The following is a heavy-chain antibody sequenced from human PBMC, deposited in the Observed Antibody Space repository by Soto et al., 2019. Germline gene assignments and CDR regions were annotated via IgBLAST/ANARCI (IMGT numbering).Heavy chain of an antibody. D-gene: IGHD5-18*01. J-gene: IGHJ4*02. CDR3: AKDSGYSYGNVDY. V-gene: IGHV3-9*01. CDR2: ISWNSGSI. Sequence: EVQLVESGGGLVQPGRSLRLSCAASGFTFDDYAMHWVRQAPGKGLEWVSGISWNSGSIGYADSVKGRFTISRDNAKNSLYLQMNSPRAEDTALYYCAKDSGYSYGNVDYWGQGTLVTVSS. CDR1: GFTFDDYA.